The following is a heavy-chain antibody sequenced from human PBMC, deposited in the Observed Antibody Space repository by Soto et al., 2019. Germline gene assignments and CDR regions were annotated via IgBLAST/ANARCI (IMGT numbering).Heavy chain of an antibody. CDR2: INPSGGST. Sequence: GASVKVSCKASGYTFTSYYMHWVRQAPGQGLEWMGIINPSGGSTSYAQKFQGRVTMTRDTSTSTVYMELSSLRSEDTAVYYCARATGFVVVTAIPYYFDYWGQGTLVTVSS. D-gene: IGHD2-21*02. J-gene: IGHJ4*02. CDR1: GYTFTSYY. CDR3: ARATGFVVVTAIPYYFDY. V-gene: IGHV1-46*01.